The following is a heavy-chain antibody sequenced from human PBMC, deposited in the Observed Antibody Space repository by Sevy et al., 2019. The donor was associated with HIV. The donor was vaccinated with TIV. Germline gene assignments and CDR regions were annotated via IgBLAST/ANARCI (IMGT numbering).Heavy chain of an antibody. J-gene: IGHJ4*02. CDR2: IYSDGTT. CDR3: VGADRPNQGDF. D-gene: IGHD6-6*01. Sequence: GGSLRLSCAASVFTVSRNFMSWIRQAPGKGLEWVSIIYSDGTTFYADSVKGRFTISRDNSRNTLYLQMNTLRADDTAVYYCVGADRPNQGDFWGQGTLVTVSS. CDR1: VFTVSRNF. V-gene: IGHV3-53*01.